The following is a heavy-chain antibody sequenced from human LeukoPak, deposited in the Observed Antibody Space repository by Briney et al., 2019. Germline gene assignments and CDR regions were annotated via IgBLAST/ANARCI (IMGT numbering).Heavy chain of an antibody. CDR1: GGSISSYY. CDR2: IYNSGST. V-gene: IGHV4-59*12. Sequence: PSETLSLTCTVSGGSISSYYWSWIRQPPGKGLECIGYIYNSGSTNYNPSLKSRVSISVDTSKNQFSLKLSSVTAADTAVFYCAGGVRYSSGWYYWGQGTLVTVSS. CDR3: AGGVRYSSGWYY. J-gene: IGHJ4*02. D-gene: IGHD6-19*01.